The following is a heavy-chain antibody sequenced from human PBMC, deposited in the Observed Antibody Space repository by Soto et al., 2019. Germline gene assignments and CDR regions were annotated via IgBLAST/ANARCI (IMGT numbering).Heavy chain of an antibody. D-gene: IGHD2-15*01. CDR2: ISSRSDTL. V-gene: IGHV3-48*02. J-gene: IGHJ6*02. CDR3: ARDWDIVILSVPIPNYNYGMDV. CDR1: GVSFSAYA. Sequence: GGSLRISCEGSGVSFSAYAMNWVRQAPGKGLEWVLYISSRSDTLYYADSVKGRFTISRDNAKNSVYLQVNNLRDEDTAVYYCARDWDIVILSVPIPNYNYGMDVWGQGTTVTVSS.